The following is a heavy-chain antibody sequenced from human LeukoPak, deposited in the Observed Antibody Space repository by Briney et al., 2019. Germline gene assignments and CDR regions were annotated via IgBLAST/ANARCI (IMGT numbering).Heavy chain of an antibody. CDR3: AREDFDGYNWFDP. Sequence: PSETLSLTCAVSGGSISSGDYYWSWIRQPPGKGLEWIGYIYYSGSTYYNPSLKSRVTISVDTSKNQFSLKLNSVTAADTAVYYCAREDFDGYNWFDPWGQGTLVTVSS. J-gene: IGHJ5*02. CDR1: GGSISSGDYY. V-gene: IGHV4-30-4*01. D-gene: IGHD3-9*01. CDR2: IYYSGST.